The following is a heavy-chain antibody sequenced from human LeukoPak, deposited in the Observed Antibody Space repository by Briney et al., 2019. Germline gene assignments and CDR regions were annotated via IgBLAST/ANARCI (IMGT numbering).Heavy chain of an antibody. D-gene: IGHD3-10*01. V-gene: IGHV3-11*01. Sequence: GGSLRLSCVASGFSFSDYYMSWIRQAPGKGLEWVSYIGSTIYYADSVKGRFTISRDNAKNSLYLQMNSLRAEDTAVYYCATDVHTYYYGSGSYYSFDYWGQGTLVTVSS. CDR2: IGSTI. J-gene: IGHJ4*02. CDR1: GFSFSDYY. CDR3: ATDVHTYYYGSGSYYSFDY.